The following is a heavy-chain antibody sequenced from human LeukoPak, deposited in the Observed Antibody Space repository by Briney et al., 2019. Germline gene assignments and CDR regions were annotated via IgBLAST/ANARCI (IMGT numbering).Heavy chain of an antibody. J-gene: IGHJ4*02. CDR1: GGTFSSYT. CDR2: IIPIFGTA. D-gene: IGHD5-24*01. CDR3: ARGTAGWLQFLFDY. V-gene: IGHV1-69*01. Sequence: GASVKVSCKASGGTFSSYTISWVRQAPGQGLEWMGGIIPIFGTANYAQKFQGRVTITADESTSTAYMELSSLRSEDTAVYYCARGTAGWLQFLFDYWGQGTLVTVSS.